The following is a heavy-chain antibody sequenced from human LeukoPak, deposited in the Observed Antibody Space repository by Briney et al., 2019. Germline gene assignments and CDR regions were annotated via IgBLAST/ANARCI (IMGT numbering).Heavy chain of an antibody. D-gene: IGHD2-2*01. J-gene: IGHJ4*02. CDR3: ARGARVVPAAIGVY. V-gene: IGHV1-46*01. Sequence: ASVKVSCKASGYTFTSYYMHWVRQAPGQGLEWMGIINPSGGSTSYAQKFQGRVTTTRNTSISTAYMELSSLRSEDTAVYYCARGARVVPAAIGVYWGQGTLVTVSS. CDR1: GYTFTSYY. CDR2: INPSGGST.